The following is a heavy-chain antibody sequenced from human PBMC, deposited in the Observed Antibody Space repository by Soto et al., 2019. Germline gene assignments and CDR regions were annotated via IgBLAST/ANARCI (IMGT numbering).Heavy chain of an antibody. CDR3: TRDPRNYYDSIGSANWFDP. CDR2: IRSKSNSYAT. Sequence: GESLKISCAASGFTFSVSAMHWVRQASGKGLEWVGRIRSKSNSYATAYAASVKGRFTISRDDSKDTAYLQMNSLKTEDTAVYYCTRDPRNYYDSIGSANWFDPWGQGTLVTVS. D-gene: IGHD3-22*01. V-gene: IGHV3-73*01. J-gene: IGHJ5*02. CDR1: GFTFSVSA.